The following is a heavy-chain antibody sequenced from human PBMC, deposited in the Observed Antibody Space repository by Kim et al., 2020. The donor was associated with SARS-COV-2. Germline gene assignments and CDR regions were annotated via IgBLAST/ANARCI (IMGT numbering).Heavy chain of an antibody. CDR1: GGSISSSSYY. CDR3: AREVPVAGTLEAFDI. D-gene: IGHD6-19*01. Sequence: SETLSLTCTVSGGSISSSSYYWGWIRQPPGKGLEWIGSIYYSGSTYYNPSLKSRVTISVDTSKNQFSLKLSSVTAADTAVYYCAREVPVAGTLEAFDIWGQGTMVTVSS. J-gene: IGHJ3*02. CDR2: IYYSGST. V-gene: IGHV4-39*07.